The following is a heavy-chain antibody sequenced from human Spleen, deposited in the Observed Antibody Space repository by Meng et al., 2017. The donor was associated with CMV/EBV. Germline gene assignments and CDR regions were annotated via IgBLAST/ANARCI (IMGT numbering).Heavy chain of an antibody. D-gene: IGHD2-15*01. Sequence: ASVKVSCKASGYKFTTYHLSWVRQAPGQGLEWMGWINPNSGFTNYAQKFQGRVTITKDTSFTTAYMDLSRLRSDDTAMYYCARGLEDFVVEPPTVWSDFWGQGTLVTVSS. V-gene: IGHV1-2*02. CDR3: ARGLEDFVVEPPTVWSDF. CDR2: INPNSGFT. CDR1: GYKFTTYH. J-gene: IGHJ4*02.